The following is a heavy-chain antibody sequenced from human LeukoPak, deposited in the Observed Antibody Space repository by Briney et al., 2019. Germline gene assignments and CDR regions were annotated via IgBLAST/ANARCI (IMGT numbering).Heavy chain of an antibody. Sequence: SETLSLTCSVSGDSISSRDYYWSWIRQPPGKGLEWIGYIYYSGSTSYNPSLKSRVTISVDTSKNQFSLKLSSVTAADTAVYFCASLGYCSGGNCDWYFQHWGQGTLVTVSS. CDR2: IYYSGST. V-gene: IGHV4-30-4*02. CDR1: GDSISSRDYY. D-gene: IGHD2-15*01. CDR3: ASLGYCSGGNCDWYFQH. J-gene: IGHJ1*01.